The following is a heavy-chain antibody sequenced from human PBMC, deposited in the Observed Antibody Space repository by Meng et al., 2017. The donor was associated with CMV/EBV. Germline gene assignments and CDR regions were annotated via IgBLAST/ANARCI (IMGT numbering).Heavy chain of an antibody. Sequence: GESLKISCAASGFTFSTYTMTWIRQAPGKGLEWVAFMWNKGSDRYYAESVKGRFTISRDNSEKTLYLQMNRLRHDDTAVYYCAKDGNGYNLGYWGQGTLVTVSS. CDR2: MWNKGSDR. CDR3: AKDGNGYNLGY. V-gene: IGHV3-30*02. CDR1: GFTFSTYT. D-gene: IGHD1-1*01. J-gene: IGHJ4*02.